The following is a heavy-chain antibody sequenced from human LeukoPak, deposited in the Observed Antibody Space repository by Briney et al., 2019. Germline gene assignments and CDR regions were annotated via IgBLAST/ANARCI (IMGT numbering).Heavy chain of an antibody. J-gene: IGHJ5*02. V-gene: IGHV3-23*01. CDR2: ICATGDCP. Sequence: PGGSLRLSCAASGFTFSSYVMSWVRQAPGKGLEWVSAICATGDCPYYADSVKGRFTISRDNSKNTVHVQMHRLTAEDTAIYYCVVVQTMVRGVPTKFDPWGQGTLVTVSS. D-gene: IGHD3-10*01. CDR1: GFTFSSYV. CDR3: VVVQTMVRGVPTKFDP.